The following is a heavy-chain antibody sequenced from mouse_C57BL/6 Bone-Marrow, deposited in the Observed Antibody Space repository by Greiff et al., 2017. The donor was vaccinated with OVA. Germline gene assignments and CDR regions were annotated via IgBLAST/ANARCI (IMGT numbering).Heavy chain of an antibody. Sequence: EVKLVESGGGLVQPGGSLKLSCAASGFTFSDYYMYWVRQTPEKRLEWVAYISNGGGSTYYNDTVKGRITISSDNAKNTLYLQMSRLKSEDTDRCDCAIDGFSWFAYWGQGTLVTVSA. CDR3: AIDGFSWFAY. CDR2: ISNGGGST. D-gene: IGHD2-3*01. CDR1: GFTFSDYY. V-gene: IGHV5-12*01. J-gene: IGHJ3*01.